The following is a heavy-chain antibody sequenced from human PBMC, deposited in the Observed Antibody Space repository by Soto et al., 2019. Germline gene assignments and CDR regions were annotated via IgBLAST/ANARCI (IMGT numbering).Heavy chain of an antibody. CDR3: AKVGARLWFGELSH. CDR2: IYRDGTT. CDR1: GFSLNNYW. Sequence: GGSLRLSCAVSGFSLNNYWMHWVRQRPGKGLVWVARIYRDGTTSYADSVKGRFTISRDNAKNTVSLQMNSLKDEDTAVYYCAKVGARLWFGELSHLGQGTLVTVSS. J-gene: IGHJ4*02. D-gene: IGHD3-10*01. V-gene: IGHV3-74*01.